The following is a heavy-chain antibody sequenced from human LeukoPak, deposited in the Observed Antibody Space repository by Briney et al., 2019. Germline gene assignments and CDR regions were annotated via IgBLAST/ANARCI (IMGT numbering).Heavy chain of an antibody. Sequence: GGSLRLSCAASGFTVSSNYMSWVRRAPGKGLEWVSAISGSGGSTYYADSVKGRFTISRDNSKNTLYLQMNSLRAEDTAVYYCAKNLGYCSGGSCPGKVDYWGQGTLVTVSS. J-gene: IGHJ4*02. CDR2: ISGSGGST. CDR3: AKNLGYCSGGSCPGKVDY. V-gene: IGHV3-23*01. D-gene: IGHD2-15*01. CDR1: GFTVSSNY.